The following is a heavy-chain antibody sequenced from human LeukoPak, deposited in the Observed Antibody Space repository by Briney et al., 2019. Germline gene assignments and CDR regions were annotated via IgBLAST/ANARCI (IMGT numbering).Heavy chain of an antibody. CDR3: ARDPFSY. J-gene: IGHJ4*02. V-gene: IGHV3-7*01. CDR1: GFTFSAYW. Sequence: GESLRLSCAASGFTFSAYWMTWVRQAPGKGLEWVTIINEGGSLKYYVDSVKGRFTISRDNTKNSLYLQMSTLRVEDTAVYYCARDPFSYWGQGTLVTVSS. CDR2: INEGGSLK.